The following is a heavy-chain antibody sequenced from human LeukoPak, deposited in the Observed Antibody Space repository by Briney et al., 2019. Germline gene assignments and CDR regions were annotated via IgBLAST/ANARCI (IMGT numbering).Heavy chain of an antibody. V-gene: IGHV4-30-2*01. CDR3: ARAGYSSGWPPRYFDY. D-gene: IGHD6-19*01. CDR2: IYHSGST. Sequence: LRLSCAASGFTFTSYAMTWVRQAPGKGLEWIGYIYHSGSTYYNPSLKSRVTISVDRSKNQFSLKLSSVTAADTAVYYCARAGYSSGWPPRYFDYWGQGTLVTVSS. J-gene: IGHJ4*02. CDR1: GFTFTSYA.